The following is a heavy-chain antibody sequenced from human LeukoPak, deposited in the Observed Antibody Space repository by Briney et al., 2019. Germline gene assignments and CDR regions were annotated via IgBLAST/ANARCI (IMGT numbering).Heavy chain of an antibody. D-gene: IGHD2-8*01. CDR3: AREDVVLVDAVRYYYYGMDV. V-gene: IGHV1-69*04. CDR2: IIPTLGIA. J-gene: IGHJ6*02. Sequence: SAKVSCKASGGTFSSYSITWVRQAPGQGLEWMGRIIPTLGIADYAQKFQDRVTMTRDTSTSTVYMELSSLKSEDTAVYYCAREDVVLVDAVRYYYYGMDVWGQGTTVTVSS. CDR1: GGTFSSYS.